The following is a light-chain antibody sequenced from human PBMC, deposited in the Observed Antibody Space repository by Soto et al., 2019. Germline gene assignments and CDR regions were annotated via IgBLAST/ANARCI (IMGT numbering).Light chain of an antibody. Sequence: QTVVTQEPSLTVSPGGTVSHTCGSNTGAVTIGHYPYWFQQKPGQAPRTLVYDTNNRHSWTPARFSGSLLGGKAALTLSGAQPEDEADYYCLISSGGARVFGGGTKLTVL. CDR3: LISSGGARV. CDR1: TGAVTIGHY. V-gene: IGLV7-46*01. J-gene: IGLJ3*02. CDR2: DTN.